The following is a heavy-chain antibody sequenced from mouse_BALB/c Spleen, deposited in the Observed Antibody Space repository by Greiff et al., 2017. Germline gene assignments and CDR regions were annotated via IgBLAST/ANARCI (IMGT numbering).Heavy chain of an antibody. CDR1: GFNIKDTY. V-gene: IGHV14-3*02. CDR2: IDPANGNT. CDR3: ARILANYYFDY. Sequence: EVKLQESGAELVKPGASVKLSCTASGFNIKDTYMHWVKQRPEQGLEWIGRIDPANGNTKYDPKFQGKATITADTSSNTAYLQLSSLTSEDTAVYYCARILANYYFDYWGQGTTLTVSS. J-gene: IGHJ2*01.